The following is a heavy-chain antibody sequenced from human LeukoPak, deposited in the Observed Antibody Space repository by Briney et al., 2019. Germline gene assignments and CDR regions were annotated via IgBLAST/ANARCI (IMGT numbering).Heavy chain of an antibody. J-gene: IGHJ6*03. CDR1: GGSISSGSYY. Sequence: SETLSLTCTVTGGSISSGSYYWSWIRQPAGKGLEWIGLIYTSGSTNYNPSLKSRVTISVDTSKNQFSLKLSSVTAADTAVYYCAREVGQLALYYYYYMDVWGKGTTVTVSS. V-gene: IGHV4-61*02. CDR3: AREVGQLALYYYYYMDV. CDR2: IYTSGST. D-gene: IGHD6-6*01.